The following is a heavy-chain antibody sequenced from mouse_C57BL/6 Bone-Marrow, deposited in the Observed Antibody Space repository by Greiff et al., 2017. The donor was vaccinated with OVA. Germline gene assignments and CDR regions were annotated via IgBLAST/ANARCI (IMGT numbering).Heavy chain of an antibody. Sequence: QVQLKESGPVLVKPGASVKISCKASGYTFTDYYINWVKQRPGQGLEWIGWIFPGSGSTYYNEKFKGKATLTVDKSSSTAYMLLSSLTSEDSAVYFCASPYIIYWYFDVWGTGTTVTVSS. J-gene: IGHJ1*03. V-gene: IGHV1-75*01. CDR3: ASPYIIYWYFDV. CDR1: GYTFTDYY. CDR2: IFPGSGST.